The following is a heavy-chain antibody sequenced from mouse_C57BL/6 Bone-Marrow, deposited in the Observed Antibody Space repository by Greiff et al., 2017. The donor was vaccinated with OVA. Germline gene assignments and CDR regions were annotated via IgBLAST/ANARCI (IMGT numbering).Heavy chain of an antibody. CDR3: TRGITTVVAPYWYFDV. CDR1: GFTFSSYA. CDR2: ISSGGDYI. Sequence: EVQRVESGEGLVKPGGSLKLSCAASGFTFSSYAMSWVRQTPEKRLEWVAYISSGGDYIYYADTVKGRFTISRDNARNTLYLQMSSLKSEDTAMYYCTRGITTVVAPYWYFDVWGTGTTGTVSS. V-gene: IGHV5-9-1*02. J-gene: IGHJ1*03. D-gene: IGHD1-1*01.